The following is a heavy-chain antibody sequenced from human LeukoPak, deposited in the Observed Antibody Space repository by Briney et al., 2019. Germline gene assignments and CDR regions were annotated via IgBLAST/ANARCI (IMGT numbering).Heavy chain of an antibody. Sequence: PGGSLRLSCAASGFTFSSYWMHWVRQAPGKGLVWVSRINSDGSSTSYADSVKGRFTISRDNAKNSLYLQMNSLRAEDTAVYYCARDRDLYYYDSSGYFDYWGQGTLVTVSS. D-gene: IGHD3-22*01. CDR1: GFTFSSYW. CDR2: INSDGSST. J-gene: IGHJ4*02. CDR3: ARDRDLYYYDSSGYFDY. V-gene: IGHV3-74*01.